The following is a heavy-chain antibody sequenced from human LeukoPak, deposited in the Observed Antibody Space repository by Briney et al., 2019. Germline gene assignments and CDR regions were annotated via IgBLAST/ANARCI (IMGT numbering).Heavy chain of an antibody. CDR2: ISYIGST. V-gene: IGHV4-59*11. CDR3: ARDPTTETKGLVI. CDR1: GGSIGSHY. J-gene: IGHJ3*02. Sequence: SETLSLTCSGSGGSIGSHYWTWIRQPPGKGLEWIGYISYIGSTNYNPSLKSRVTISINTSKNQFSLKLSSVTAADTAVYYCARDPTTETKGLVIWGQGTLVTVSS. D-gene: IGHD4-17*01.